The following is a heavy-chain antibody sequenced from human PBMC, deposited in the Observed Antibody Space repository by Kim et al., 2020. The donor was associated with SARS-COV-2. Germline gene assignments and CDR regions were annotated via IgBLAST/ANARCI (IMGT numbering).Heavy chain of an antibody. CDR1: GFTFSSYA. CDR3: ARAGSVSYYGAFDI. V-gene: IGHV3-30*04. Sequence: GGSLRLSCAASGFTFSSYAMHWVRQAPGKGLEWVAVISYDGSNKYYADSVKGRFTISRDNSKNTLYLQMNSLRAEDTAVYYCARAGSVSYYGAFDIWGQGTMFTVSS. J-gene: IGHJ3*02. D-gene: IGHD3-10*01. CDR2: ISYDGSNK.